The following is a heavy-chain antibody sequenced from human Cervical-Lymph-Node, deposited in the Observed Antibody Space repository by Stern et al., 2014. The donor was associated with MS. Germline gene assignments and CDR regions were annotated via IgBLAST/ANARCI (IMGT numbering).Heavy chain of an antibody. CDR2: IRQDESEI. V-gene: IGHV3-7*01. Sequence: EVQLVESGGDLVQPGGSLRLSCAVSGFSFSNYWMTWVRQAPGKGLEWVANIRQDESEIYYGDSVKGRFTIARDNAEGSLYLQMNSLRVEDTAIYYCARGSSGWYPLYYFDYWGQGTLVTISS. J-gene: IGHJ4*02. CDR1: GFSFSNYW. CDR3: ARGSSGWYPLYYFDY. D-gene: IGHD6-13*01.